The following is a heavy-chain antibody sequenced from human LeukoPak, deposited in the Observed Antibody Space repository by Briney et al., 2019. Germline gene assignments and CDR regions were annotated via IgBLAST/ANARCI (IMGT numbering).Heavy chain of an antibody. CDR3: AKGRRITIFGVVTSYFDY. V-gene: IGHV3-23*01. D-gene: IGHD3-3*01. CDR1: GFTFSSYA. Sequence: PGGSLRLSCAVSGFTFSSYATTWVRQGPGKGLEWVSAISGSGGSTYYADSVKGRFTISRDNSKNTLYLQMNSLRAEDTAVYYCAKGRRITIFGVVTSYFDYWGQGTLVTVSS. J-gene: IGHJ4*02. CDR2: ISGSGGST.